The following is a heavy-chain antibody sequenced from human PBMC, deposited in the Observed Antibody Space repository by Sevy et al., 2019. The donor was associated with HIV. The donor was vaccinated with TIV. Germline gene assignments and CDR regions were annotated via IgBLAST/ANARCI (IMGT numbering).Heavy chain of an antibody. D-gene: IGHD6-13*01. CDR1: GGSFSGYY. CDR2: INHSGST. Sequence: SETLSLTCAVYGGSFSGYYWSWIRQPPGKGLEWIGEINHSGSTNYNPSLKSRVTISVDTSKNQFSLKLSSVTAADTAVYYCARDRRDSSSWTGCDYWGQGTLVTVSS. CDR3: ARDRRDSSSWTGCDY. V-gene: IGHV4-34*01. J-gene: IGHJ4*02.